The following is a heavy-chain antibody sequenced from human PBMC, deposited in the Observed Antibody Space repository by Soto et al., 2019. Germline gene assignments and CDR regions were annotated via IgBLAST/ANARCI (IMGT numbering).Heavy chain of an antibody. D-gene: IGHD6-13*01. CDR1: GYTFTGYY. CDR2: INPNSGGT. Sequence: ASVKVSCKASGYTFTGYYMHWVRQAPGQGLEWMGWINPNSGGTNYAQKFQGWVTMTRDTSISTAYMELSRLRSDDTAVYYCARDPRGIAAEGPNYFDYWGQGTLVTSPQ. J-gene: IGHJ4*02. CDR3: ARDPRGIAAEGPNYFDY. V-gene: IGHV1-2*04.